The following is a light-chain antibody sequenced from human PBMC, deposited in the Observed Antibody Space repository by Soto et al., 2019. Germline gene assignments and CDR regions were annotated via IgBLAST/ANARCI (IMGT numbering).Light chain of an antibody. CDR3: SSYTSSSTLLYV. Sequence: QSALTQPASVSGSPGQSSTISCTGTSSDVGGYNYVSWYQQHPGKAAKLMIYDVSNRPTGVSNRFSGSKSGNTASLTISGLQAEDEADYYCSSYTSSSTLLYVFGTGTKLTVL. V-gene: IGLV2-14*01. CDR1: SSDVGGYNY. CDR2: DVS. J-gene: IGLJ1*01.